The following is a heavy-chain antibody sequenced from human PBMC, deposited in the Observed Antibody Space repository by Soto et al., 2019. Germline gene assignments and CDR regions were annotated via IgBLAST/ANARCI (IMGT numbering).Heavy chain of an antibody. D-gene: IGHD3-3*01. CDR2: ISGSGDFT. Sequence: EVQLLESGGGLVQPGGSLRLSCAASGFTLSSYALSWVRQAPGKGLEWVSGISGSGDFTFYAASVKGRFTISRDNSKNTLYLQMNSLRVEDTAVYYCARGPTIFGVGVDAFDIWGQGTMVTVSS. CDR3: ARGPTIFGVGVDAFDI. J-gene: IGHJ3*02. V-gene: IGHV3-23*01. CDR1: GFTLSSYA.